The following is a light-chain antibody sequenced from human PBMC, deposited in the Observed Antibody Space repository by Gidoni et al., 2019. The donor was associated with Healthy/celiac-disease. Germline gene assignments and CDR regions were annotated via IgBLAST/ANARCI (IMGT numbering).Light chain of an antibody. Sequence: EIVLTQSPVTLSLSPGERATLSCRASQSVSSSYFAWYQQKPGQAPRLLIYGASSRATGIPDRFSGSGSGTDFTLTISRLEPEDLAVYYCQQDGSSPRTFGQGAKVEIK. V-gene: IGKV3-20*01. CDR3: QQDGSSPRT. J-gene: IGKJ1*01. CDR1: QSVSSSY. CDR2: GAS.